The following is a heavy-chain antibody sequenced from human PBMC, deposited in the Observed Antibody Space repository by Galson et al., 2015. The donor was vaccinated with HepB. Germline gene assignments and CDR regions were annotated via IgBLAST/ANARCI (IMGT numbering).Heavy chain of an antibody. CDR2: ISYDVSNK. CDR3: AKDLIRGIVGATTGYYYYYGMDV. J-gene: IGHJ6*02. CDR1: GFTFSSYG. V-gene: IGHV3-30*18. D-gene: IGHD1-26*01. Sequence: SLRLSCAASGFTFSSYGMHWVRQAPGKGLEWVAVISYDVSNKYYADSVKGRFTISRDNSKNTLYLQMNSLRAEDTAVYYCAKDLIRGIVGATTGYYYYYGMDVWGQGTTVTVSS.